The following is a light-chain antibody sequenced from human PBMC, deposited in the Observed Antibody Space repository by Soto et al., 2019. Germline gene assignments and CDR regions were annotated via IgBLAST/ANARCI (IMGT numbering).Light chain of an antibody. V-gene: IGLV2-8*01. J-gene: IGLJ2*01. CDR1: SSAVAGYNY. CDR3: SSYTGSNDVA. Sequence: QSALTQPPSASGSPGQSVTISCTGTSSAVAGYNYVSWYQQHPGKAPKLMIYEVNKRPSGVPDRFSGSKSGTTASLTVSGLQAEDEADYYCSSYTGSNDVAFGGGTKLTVL. CDR2: EVN.